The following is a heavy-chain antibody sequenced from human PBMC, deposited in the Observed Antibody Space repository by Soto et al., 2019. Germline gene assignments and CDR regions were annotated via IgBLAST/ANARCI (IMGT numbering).Heavy chain of an antibody. CDR3: AHKGPVVAGFDY. D-gene: IGHD2-15*01. CDR1: GFSLSTSGVG. CDR2: IYWDDDK. V-gene: IGHV2-5*02. J-gene: IGHJ4*02. Sequence: QITLKESGPPLVKPTQTLTLTCTFSGFSLSTSGVGVGWIRQPPGKALEWLALIYWDDDKRYSPSLKSRLTITKDTSKNQVVLTMTNMDPVDTATYYCAHKGPVVAGFDYWGQGTLVTVSS.